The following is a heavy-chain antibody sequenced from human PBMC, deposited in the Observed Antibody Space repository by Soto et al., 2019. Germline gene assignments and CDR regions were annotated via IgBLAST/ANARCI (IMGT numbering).Heavy chain of an antibody. CDR2: ISSSSSYI. Sequence: PGGSLRLSCAASGFAFSSYSMNWVRQAPGKGPEWVSSISSSSSYIYYADSVKGRFTISRDNAKNSLYLQMNSLRAEDTAVYYCARGLIVLRYFDWYEKVGSDAFDIWGQGTMVTVSS. CDR3: ARGLIVLRYFDWYEKVGSDAFDI. J-gene: IGHJ3*02. D-gene: IGHD3-9*01. CDR1: GFAFSSYS. V-gene: IGHV3-21*01.